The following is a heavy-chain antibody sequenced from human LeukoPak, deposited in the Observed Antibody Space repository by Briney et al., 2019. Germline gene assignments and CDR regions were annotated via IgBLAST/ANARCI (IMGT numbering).Heavy chain of an antibody. CDR3: ARGSYYYDSSGLGY. J-gene: IGHJ4*02. CDR2: IWYDGSNK. Sequence: PGRSLRLSCAASGFTFSSYGMQWVRQAPGKGLEWVAVIWYDGSNKYYADSVKGRFTISRDNSKNTLYLQMNSLRAEDTAVYYCARGSYYYDSSGLGYWGQGTLVTVSS. D-gene: IGHD3-22*01. CDR1: GFTFSSYG. V-gene: IGHV3-33*01.